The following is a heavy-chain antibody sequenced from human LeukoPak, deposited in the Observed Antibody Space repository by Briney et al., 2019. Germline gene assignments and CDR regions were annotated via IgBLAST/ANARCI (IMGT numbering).Heavy chain of an antibody. V-gene: IGHV1-46*01. CDR3: ARDPVDDILIGYYHFDY. D-gene: IGHD3-9*01. CDR1: GYTFTTYY. J-gene: IGHJ4*02. CDR2: INPSGGST. Sequence: SVTVSCKAFGYTFTTYYMHWVRQAPAQGLEWMGLINPSGGSTRYAQKFQGRVTMTRDTSTSTVYMELSSLRSEDTAVYYCARDPVDDILIGYYHFDYWGQGTLVTVSS.